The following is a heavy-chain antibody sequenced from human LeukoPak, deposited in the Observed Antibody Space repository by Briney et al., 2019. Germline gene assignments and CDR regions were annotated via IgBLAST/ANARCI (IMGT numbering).Heavy chain of an antibody. V-gene: IGHV4-59*01. CDR2: IYYSGST. Sequence: SETLSLTCTVSGGSISSYYWSWIRQPPGKGLEWIGYIYYSGSTNYNPSLKSRVTISVDTSKNQFSLKLSSVTAADTAVYYCARARGFGESNDAFDIWGQGTMVTVSS. CDR3: ARARGFGESNDAFDI. J-gene: IGHJ3*02. CDR1: GGSISSYY. D-gene: IGHD3-10*01.